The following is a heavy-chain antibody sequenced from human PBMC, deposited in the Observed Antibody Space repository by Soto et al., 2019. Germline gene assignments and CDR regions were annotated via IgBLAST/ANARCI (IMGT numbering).Heavy chain of an antibody. D-gene: IGHD4-17*01. CDR2: MNPNSGNT. CDR3: ARESRRRWTTYYYYYYGMDV. J-gene: IGHJ6*02. CDR1: GYTFTSYD. Sequence: ASVKVSCKASGYTFTSYDINWVRQATGQGLEWMGWMNPNSGNTGYAQKFQGRVTMTRNTSISTAYMELSSLRSEDPDEEYRARESRRRWTTYYYYYYGMDVWGQGTTVTVSS. V-gene: IGHV1-8*01.